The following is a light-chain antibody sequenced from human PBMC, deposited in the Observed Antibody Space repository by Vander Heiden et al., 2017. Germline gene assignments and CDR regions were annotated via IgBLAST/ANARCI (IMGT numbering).Light chain of an antibody. CDR1: SSDVGGYNY. Sequence: QSALPQPASVSGSPGQSITISCTGTSSDVGGYNYVSWYQQRPGKAPELMIYDVSSRPSGVSNRFSGSKSGNTASLTISGLQAEDEADYYCSAYTSSHTLVFGGGTKLTVL. CDR2: DVS. CDR3: SAYTSSHTLV. V-gene: IGLV2-14*03. J-gene: IGLJ3*02.